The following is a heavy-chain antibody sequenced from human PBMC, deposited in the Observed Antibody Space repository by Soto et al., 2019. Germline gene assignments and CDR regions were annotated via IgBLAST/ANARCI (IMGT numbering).Heavy chain of an antibody. D-gene: IGHD3-9*01. J-gene: IGHJ5*02. Sequence: QVQLVQSGAEVKKPGSSVTVTCKASGGTFSSYAISWVRQAPGQGLEWMGGVIPIFGTANYAQKFQGRVTITADESTSTAYMELSSLRSEDTAVYYCARDRQGVLRYFAWLSGHRWFDPWGQGTLVTVSS. CDR2: VIPIFGTA. CDR1: GGTFSSYA. V-gene: IGHV1-69*12. CDR3: ARDRQGVLRYFAWLSGHRWFDP.